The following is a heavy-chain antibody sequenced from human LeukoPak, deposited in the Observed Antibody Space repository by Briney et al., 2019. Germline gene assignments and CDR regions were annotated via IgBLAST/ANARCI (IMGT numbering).Heavy chain of an antibody. V-gene: IGHV4-34*01. D-gene: IGHD5-12*01. CDR3: ARQRGYSGNYYSSSHFDY. J-gene: IGHJ4*02. Sequence: ASETLSLTCAVYGGSFSGYYWSWIRQPPGKGLEWIGEINHSGSTNYNPSLKSRVTISVDTSKNQFSLKLTSVTAADTAAYYCARQRGYSGNYYSSSHFDYWGQGALVTVSS. CDR2: INHSGST. CDR1: GGSFSGYY.